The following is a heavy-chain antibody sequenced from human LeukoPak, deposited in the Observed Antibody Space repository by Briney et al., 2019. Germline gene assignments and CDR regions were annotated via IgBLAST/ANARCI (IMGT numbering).Heavy chain of an antibody. D-gene: IGHD1-26*01. CDR3: ARVMASNGSIDF. V-gene: IGHV4-61*01. CDR2: FYYSGST. Sequence: SETLSLTCTVSGGSVSSNRYFWNWIRQPPGKGLQWIGYFYYSGSTNYNPSLESRVTISVDTPNNQFSLKLSSVTAADTALYYCARVMASNGSIDFWGQGTMVTVSS. J-gene: IGHJ3*01. CDR1: GGSVSSNRYF.